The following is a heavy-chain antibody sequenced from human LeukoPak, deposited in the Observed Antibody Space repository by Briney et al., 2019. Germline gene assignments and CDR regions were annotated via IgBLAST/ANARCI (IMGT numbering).Heavy chain of an antibody. D-gene: IGHD5-24*01. CDR2: IYCSGST. CDR1: GGSVSSYF. Sequence: SETLSLTCTVSGGSVSSYFWSWIRQPPGKGLEWIGYIYCSGSTNYNPSLKSRVTISVDTSKNQFSLKLSSVTAADTAVYYCARLDGYHNNWFDPWGQGTLVTVSS. V-gene: IGHV4-59*08. J-gene: IGHJ5*02. CDR3: ARLDGYHNNWFDP.